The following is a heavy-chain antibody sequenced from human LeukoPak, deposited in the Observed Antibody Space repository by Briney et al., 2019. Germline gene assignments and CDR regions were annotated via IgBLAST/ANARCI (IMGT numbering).Heavy chain of an antibody. CDR2: ISYDGSNK. CDR3: AKDETSFGY. Sequence: PGGSLRLSCAASGFTFSSYGMHWVRQAPGKGLEWVAVISYDGSNKYYADSVKGRFTISRDNSKNTLYLQMNSLRAEDTAVYYCAKDETSFGYWGQGTLVTVSS. CDR1: GFTFSSYG. J-gene: IGHJ4*02. V-gene: IGHV3-30*18.